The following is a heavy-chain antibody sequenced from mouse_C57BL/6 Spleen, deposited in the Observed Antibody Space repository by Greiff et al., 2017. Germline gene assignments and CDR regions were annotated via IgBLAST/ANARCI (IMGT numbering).Heavy chain of an antibody. CDR3: ATGYYGSSYGFAY. D-gene: IGHD1-1*01. CDR2: ISSGSSTI. V-gene: IGHV5-17*01. Sequence: EVMLVESGGGLVKPGGSLKLSCAASGFTFSDYGMHWVRQAPEKGLEWVAYISSGSSTIYYADTVKGRFTISRDNAKNTLFLQMTSLRSEDTAMYYCATGYYGSSYGFAYWGQGTLVTVSA. J-gene: IGHJ3*01. CDR1: GFTFSDYG.